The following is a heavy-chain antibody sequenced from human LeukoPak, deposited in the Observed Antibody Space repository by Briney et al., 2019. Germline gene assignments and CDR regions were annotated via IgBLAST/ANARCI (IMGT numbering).Heavy chain of an antibody. V-gene: IGHV1-2*06. Sequence: ASVKVSCKASEYTFTAYYVHWVRQAPGQGLEWMGRINPNSGDTNFAQNFQGRVTMTRDTSISTVYMELSRLRSDDTAVYYCARVGQWLVENDWFDPWGQGTLVTVSS. CDR2: INPNSGDT. J-gene: IGHJ5*02. CDR3: ARVGQWLVENDWFDP. CDR1: EYTFTAYY. D-gene: IGHD6-19*01.